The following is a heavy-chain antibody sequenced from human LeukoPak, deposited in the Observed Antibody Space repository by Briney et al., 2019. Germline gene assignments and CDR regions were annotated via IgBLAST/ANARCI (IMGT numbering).Heavy chain of an antibody. J-gene: IGHJ4*02. CDR1: GYTFTSYD. Sequence: ASVKVSCKASGYTFTSYDINWVRQAPGQGLEWMGWMNPNSGNTGYAQKFQGRVTMTRNTSISTAYMELSSLRSEDTAVYYCARVGYSGYTSDYWGQGTLVTVSS. D-gene: IGHD5-12*01. V-gene: IGHV1-8*01. CDR3: ARVGYSGYTSDY. CDR2: MNPNSGNT.